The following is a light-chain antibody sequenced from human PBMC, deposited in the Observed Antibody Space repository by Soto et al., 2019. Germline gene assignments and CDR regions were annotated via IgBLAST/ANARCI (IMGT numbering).Light chain of an antibody. V-gene: IGLV2-14*01. CDR3: SSYPSSSLYV. J-gene: IGLJ1*01. CDR1: SSDIGGHHF. CDR2: EVT. Sequence: SVLTQPASVSGSPGQSITISCTGTSSDIGGHHFVSWYQQQSGKAPKLVIYEVTDRPSGVSDRFSGSKSGNTASLTISGLQPEDEADYYCSSYPSSSLYVFGTGTKVTVL.